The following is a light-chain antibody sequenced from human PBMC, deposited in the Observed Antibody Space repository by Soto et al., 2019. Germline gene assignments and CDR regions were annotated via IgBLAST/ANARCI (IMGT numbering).Light chain of an antibody. CDR2: GAS. CDR1: QSINSE. Sequence: EIVMTQSPATLSLSPGERAALSCRASQSINSELAWYQQKPGQPPRLLIYGASTRATGVPTRFTGSESGSEFTLTICGLQSEDFAVYYCHQGHNWPLTFGQGNRLEI. CDR3: HQGHNWPLT. V-gene: IGKV3-15*01. J-gene: IGKJ2*01.